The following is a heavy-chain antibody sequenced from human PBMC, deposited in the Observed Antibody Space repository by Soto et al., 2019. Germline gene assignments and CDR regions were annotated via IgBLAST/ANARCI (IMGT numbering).Heavy chain of an antibody. V-gene: IGHV1-46*01. J-gene: IGHJ4*02. CDR3: ARGRCSGGRCYYFDF. Sequence: GASVKVSCKASGGTFSSYTISWVRQAPGQGLEWVGVFNPSGGGTNYAQIFQGRLTMTRDTSTSTVYMVLSSLRSEDTAVYYCARGRCSGGRCYYFDFWGQGTLVTVSS. D-gene: IGHD2-15*01. CDR2: FNPSGGGT. CDR1: GGTFSSYT.